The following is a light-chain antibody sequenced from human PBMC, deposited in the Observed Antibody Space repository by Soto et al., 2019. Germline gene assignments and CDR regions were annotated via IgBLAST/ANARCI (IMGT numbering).Light chain of an antibody. J-gene: IGKJ2*01. V-gene: IGKV3-20*01. CDR1: QRVNGDS. CDR2: AAN. CDR3: QHYGSSSVT. Sequence: VVLTQSPGTLSLSPGGRATLSCRADQRVNGDSIAWYRHKPGQAPRLLIYAANRKATGIPDRFTGGGSGTDFTLTIDRLEPEDFVVYYCQHYGSSSVTFGRGTKLEIK.